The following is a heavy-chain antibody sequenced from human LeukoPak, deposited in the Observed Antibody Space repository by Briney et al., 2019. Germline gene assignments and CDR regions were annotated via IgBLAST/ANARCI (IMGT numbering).Heavy chain of an antibody. Sequence: ASVKVSCKASGYTFTSYDINWVRQATGQGLEWMGWMNPNSGNTGYAQKFQGRVTMTRSTSISTAYMELSSLRSEDTAAYYCARGNRLRLGNWFDPWGQGTLVTVSS. V-gene: IGHV1-8*01. D-gene: IGHD3-16*01. CDR1: GYTFTSYD. J-gene: IGHJ5*02. CDR3: ARGNRLRLGNWFDP. CDR2: MNPNSGNT.